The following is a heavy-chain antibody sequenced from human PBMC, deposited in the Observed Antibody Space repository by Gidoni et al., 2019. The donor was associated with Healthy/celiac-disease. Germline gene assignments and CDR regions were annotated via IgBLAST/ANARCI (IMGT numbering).Heavy chain of an antibody. J-gene: IGHJ4*02. V-gene: IGHV3-21*01. Sequence: EVQLVESGGGLVTPGASLRLSCPASGFPFSSYSMNWVRQAPGKGLEWVSSISSSSSYIYYADSVKGRFTISRDNAKNSLYLQMNSLRAEDTAVYYCATELRDSSWYDFDYWGQGTLVTVSS. CDR2: ISSSSSYI. CDR1: GFPFSSYS. D-gene: IGHD6-13*01. CDR3: ATELRDSSWYDFDY.